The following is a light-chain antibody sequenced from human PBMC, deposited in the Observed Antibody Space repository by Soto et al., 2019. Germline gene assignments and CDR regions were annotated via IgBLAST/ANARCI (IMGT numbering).Light chain of an antibody. CDR1: SSDVGSYNL. CDR2: EGS. Sequence: QSALTQPASVSGSPGQSITISCTGTSSDVGSYNLVSWYQQHPGKAPKLMIYEGSKRPSGVSNRFSGSKSGNTASVTISGLQAEDEAHYYCCSYAGSSTDVVFGGGTKVTLL. J-gene: IGLJ2*01. CDR3: CSYAGSSTDVV. V-gene: IGLV2-23*01.